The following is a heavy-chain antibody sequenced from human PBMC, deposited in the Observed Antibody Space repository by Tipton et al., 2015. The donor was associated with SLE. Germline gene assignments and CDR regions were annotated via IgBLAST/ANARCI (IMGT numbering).Heavy chain of an antibody. V-gene: IGHV4-30-2*06. Sequence: TLSLTCAVSGGSMSDGVYSWSWIRQSPGKGLEWIGYIYHRGSTYYNPSLKSRVTISVDRSKNQFSLKMRSVTAADTAVYYCARDPVDRGAFDIWGQGTTVTVSS. D-gene: IGHD5-12*01. CDR1: GGSMSDGVYS. J-gene: IGHJ3*02. CDR2: IYHRGST. CDR3: ARDPVDRGAFDI.